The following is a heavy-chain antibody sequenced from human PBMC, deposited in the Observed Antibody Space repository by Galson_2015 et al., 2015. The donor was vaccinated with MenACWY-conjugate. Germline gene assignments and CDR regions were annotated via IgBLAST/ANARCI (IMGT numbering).Heavy chain of an antibody. V-gene: IGHV3-74*01. Sequence: SLRLSCAASGFIFNTYWMHWVRHAPGKGLVWVSRINPGGSRTTYVDSVKDRFTISRDNAKNTLYLQMNSLRPADTAVFYCAKSRGASFYFDSWGQGTLVTVSS. J-gene: IGHJ4*02. CDR3: AKSRGASFYFDS. D-gene: IGHD1-26*01. CDR1: GFIFNTYW. CDR2: INPGGSRT.